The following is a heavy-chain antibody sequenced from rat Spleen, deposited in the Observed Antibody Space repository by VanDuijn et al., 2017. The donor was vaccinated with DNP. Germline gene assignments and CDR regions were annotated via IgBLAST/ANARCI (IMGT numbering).Heavy chain of an antibody. V-gene: IGHV5-27*01. CDR1: GFSFRNYY. Sequence: EVQLVESGGGLVQPGRSLKLSCAASGFSFRNYYMAWVRQTPKKGLEWVAIISHSDGITYYPDSVKGRFTISRDNAKITLYLQMNSLRSEDTATYYCTSIGTTGYAMDAWGQGTSVTVSS. D-gene: IGHD1-5*01. CDR2: ISHSDGIT. CDR3: TSIGTTGYAMDA. J-gene: IGHJ4*01.